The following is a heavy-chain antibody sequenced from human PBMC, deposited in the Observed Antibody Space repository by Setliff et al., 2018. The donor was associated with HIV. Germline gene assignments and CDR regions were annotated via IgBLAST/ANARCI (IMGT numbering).Heavy chain of an antibody. CDR1: GYTFTDYS. D-gene: IGHD6-6*01. J-gene: IGHJ4*02. Sequence: ASVKVSCKTSGYTFTDYSIHWVRQAPGQGLEWMGWINPKSGGTKYAQNFHGRVTMTRDTSVSTAYMELSRLRSDDTAVYYCVFSSSSTSYPFDYWGQGTLVTVSS. CDR2: INPKSGGT. CDR3: VFSSSSTSYPFDY. V-gene: IGHV1-2*02.